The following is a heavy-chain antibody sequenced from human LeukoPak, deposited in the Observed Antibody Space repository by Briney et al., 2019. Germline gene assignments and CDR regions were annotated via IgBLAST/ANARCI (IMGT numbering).Heavy chain of an antibody. Sequence: PGGSLRLSCAASGFTFSSYSMNWVRQAPGKGLEWVSYISSSGSTIYYADSVKGRFTISRDNAKNSLYLRMNSLRAEDTAVYYCAELGITMIGGVWGKGTTVPISS. CDR3: AELGITMIGGV. J-gene: IGHJ6*04. V-gene: IGHV3-48*04. CDR1: GFTFSSYS. CDR2: ISSSGSTI. D-gene: IGHD3-10*02.